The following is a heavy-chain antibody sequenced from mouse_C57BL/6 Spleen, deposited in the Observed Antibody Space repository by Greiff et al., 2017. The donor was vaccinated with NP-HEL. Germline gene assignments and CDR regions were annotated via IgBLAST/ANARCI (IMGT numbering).Heavy chain of an antibody. CDR1: GYTFTSYW. D-gene: IGHD2-4*01. CDR2: IDPSDSYT. V-gene: IGHV1-69*01. CDR3: ARSGDYASYYFDY. Sequence: QVQLKQPGAELVMPGASVKLSCKASGYTFTSYWMHWVKQRPGQGLEWIGEIDPSDSYTNYNQKFKGKATLTVDKSSSTAYMQLSSLTSEDSAVYYCARSGDYASYYFDYWGQGTTLTVSS. J-gene: IGHJ2*01.